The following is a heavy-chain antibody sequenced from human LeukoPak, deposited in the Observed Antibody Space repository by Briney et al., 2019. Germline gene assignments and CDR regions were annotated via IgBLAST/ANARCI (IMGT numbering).Heavy chain of an antibody. Sequence: GSLRLSSAASGFPFSSYSMNWVRPAPGKGLAWVPSITSSSSYIYYADSVKGRFTISRDNAKNSLYLQMNRLRAEDTAVYYCARDREYSSSEDAFDIWGQGTMVTVSS. CDR3: ARDREYSSSEDAFDI. V-gene: IGHV3-21*01. CDR1: GFPFSSYS. CDR2: ITSSSSYI. J-gene: IGHJ3*02. D-gene: IGHD6-6*01.